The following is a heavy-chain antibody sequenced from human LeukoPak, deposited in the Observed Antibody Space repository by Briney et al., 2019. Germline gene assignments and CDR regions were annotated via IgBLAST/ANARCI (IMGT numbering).Heavy chain of an antibody. D-gene: IGHD3-9*01. CDR2: INPNSGGT. Sequence: EASVKVSCKASGYTFTGYYMHWVRQAPGEGLEWMGWINPNSGGTNYAQKFQGSVTMTRDTSISTAYMELSRLRSDDTAVYYCARWSGILTGTDAFDIWGQGTMVTVSS. J-gene: IGHJ3*02. CDR1: GYTFTGYY. V-gene: IGHV1-2*02. CDR3: ARWSGILTGTDAFDI.